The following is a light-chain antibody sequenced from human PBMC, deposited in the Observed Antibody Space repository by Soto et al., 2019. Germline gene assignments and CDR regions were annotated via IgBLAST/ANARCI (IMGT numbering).Light chain of an antibody. CDR3: SSYAGSNNFV. CDR2: EVS. CDR1: SSDVGGYNY. Sequence: QSALTPPPSASGSPGQSVTISCTGTSSDVGGYNYVSWYQQHPGKAPKLMIYEVSKRPSGVPDRVSGSKSGNTASLTVSGLQAEDEADYYCSSYAGSNNFVFGTGTKLTVL. V-gene: IGLV2-8*01. J-gene: IGLJ1*01.